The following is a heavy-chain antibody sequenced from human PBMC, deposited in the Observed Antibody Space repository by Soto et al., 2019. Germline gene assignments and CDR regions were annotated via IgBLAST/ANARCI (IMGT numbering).Heavy chain of an antibody. D-gene: IGHD6-6*01. CDR2: IIPINGTT. CDR3: ASKPGYMLRQLEYYYYGRDV. Sequence: GASVKVSCKASGGTFTSYAISWVRQAPGQGLEWMGGIIPINGTTNYAQKFQGRVTITADTSTSTAYMELSSLRSEDTAVYYCASKPGYMLRQLEYYYYGRDVWGQGPTVSV. V-gene: IGHV1-69*06. J-gene: IGHJ6*02. CDR1: GGTFTSYA.